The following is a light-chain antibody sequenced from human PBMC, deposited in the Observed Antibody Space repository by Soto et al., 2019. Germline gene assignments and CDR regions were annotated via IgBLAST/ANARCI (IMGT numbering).Light chain of an antibody. Sequence: QSVLTQPPSASGTPGQRVTISCSGSSSNIGSNYVFWYQQLPGTAPKGLIYSNDQRPSGVSDRFSASKSGTSASLAITGLRSEDEADYYCAAWDDSLSGRVFGRGTKLTVL. CDR2: SND. J-gene: IGLJ3*02. V-gene: IGLV1-47*02. CDR3: AAWDDSLSGRV. CDR1: SSNIGSNY.